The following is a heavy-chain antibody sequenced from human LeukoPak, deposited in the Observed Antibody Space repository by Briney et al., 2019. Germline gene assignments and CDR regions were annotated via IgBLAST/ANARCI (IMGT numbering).Heavy chain of an antibody. J-gene: IGHJ3*02. V-gene: IGHV3-7*01. CDR2: INQDGSEK. CDR1: GFTFSSSW. CDR3: AGGDAFDI. Sequence: GGSLRLSCAASGFTFSSSWMSWVRQAPGKGLEWVANINQDGSEKYYVDSVKGRFTISRDNAKDSLYLQMNTLRPEDTALYYCAGGDAFDIWGQGTMVTVSP.